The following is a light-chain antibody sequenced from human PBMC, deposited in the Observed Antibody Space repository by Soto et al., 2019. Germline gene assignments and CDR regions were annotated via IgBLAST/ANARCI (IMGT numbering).Light chain of an antibody. CDR2: LGS. CDR3: MQALPTPLT. J-gene: IGKJ4*01. V-gene: IGKV2-28*01. Sequence: DIVMTQSPVSLPVTPGEPASISCRSSQSLQHSNGYNYLDWYLQKPGQSPQVLIYLGSTRASGVPDRFSGRGSGTDFTLKISRVEAEDVGIYYCMQALPTPLTFGGGTKVESK. CDR1: QSLQHSNGYNY.